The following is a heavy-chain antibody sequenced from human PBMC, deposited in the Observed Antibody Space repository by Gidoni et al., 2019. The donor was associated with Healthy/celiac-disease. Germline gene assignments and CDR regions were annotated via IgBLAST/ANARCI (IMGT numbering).Heavy chain of an antibody. CDR3: ARHVADPYYFDY. CDR1: VGSISSSSYY. Sequence: QLQLQESGPGLVKPSETLPLTCTVPVGSISSSSYYSGWIRQPPGKGLAWIGIIYYSRSTYYNPSLKSRVTISVDTSKNQFSLKLSSVTAADTAVYYCARHVADPYYFDYWGQGTLVTVSA. J-gene: IGHJ4*02. CDR2: IYYSRST. D-gene: IGHD6-19*01. V-gene: IGHV4-39*01.